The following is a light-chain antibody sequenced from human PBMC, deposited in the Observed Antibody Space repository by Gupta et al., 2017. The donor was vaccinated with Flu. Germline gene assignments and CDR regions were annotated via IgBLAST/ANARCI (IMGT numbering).Light chain of an antibody. Sequence: QTALTQPPSVSGSPGQSVTILCTGTSSDVGGFNYVSWYLRHPGSAPKLLLHDVNERPSGVPARFSGSKSDNTASLTISGLQAEDEGDYYCSSYAGTYTWVFGGGTKLTVL. CDR3: SSYAGTYTWV. CDR1: SSDVGGFNY. V-gene: IGLV2-11*01. J-gene: IGLJ3*02. CDR2: DVN.